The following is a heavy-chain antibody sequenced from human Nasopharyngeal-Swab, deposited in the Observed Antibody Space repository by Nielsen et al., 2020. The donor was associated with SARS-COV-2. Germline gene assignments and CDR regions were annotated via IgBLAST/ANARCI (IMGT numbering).Heavy chain of an antibody. Sequence: SVKVSCKASGGTFSRYAISWVRKAPAQGPEWMGGIIPLLGIATYAQKFQGRVTISADKSTGTVYMELSSLRYEDTAVYYCARDVREGYYYGMDVWGQGTTVTVSS. V-gene: IGHV1-69*10. CDR2: IIPLLGIA. CDR1: GGTFSRYA. J-gene: IGHJ6*02. CDR3: ARDVREGYYYGMDV. D-gene: IGHD3-10*02.